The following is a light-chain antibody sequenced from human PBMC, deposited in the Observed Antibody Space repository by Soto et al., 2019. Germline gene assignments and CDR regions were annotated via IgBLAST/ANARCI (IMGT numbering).Light chain of an antibody. Sequence: VVTRCPAQLPVSPWESATLTCKASQGLGTNLAWYQQRPGQAPRLLIYAASTRATGVPARFSGSGSETEFTLTITTLQSEDSAVYYCQLYYRWPLSFGVGTKVDIK. CDR1: QGLGTN. J-gene: IGKJ4*01. CDR3: QLYYRWPLS. CDR2: AAS. V-gene: IGKV3-15*01.